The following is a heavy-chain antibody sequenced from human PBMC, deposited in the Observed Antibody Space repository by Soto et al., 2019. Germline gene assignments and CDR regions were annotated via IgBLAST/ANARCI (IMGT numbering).Heavy chain of an antibody. Sequence: QVQLQESGPGLVKPSETLSLTCTVSGGTISWYYWSWIRQPPGKGLEWIGYMYNTGSTVYNPSFKSRVTVSVDTSKNQFALKLSSVTAAASAVYCCARDLWGYCGTDCYPLDVWGQGTTVTVSS. D-gene: IGHD2-21*02. CDR2: MYNTGST. CDR3: ARDLWGYCGTDCYPLDV. V-gene: IGHV4-59*01. J-gene: IGHJ6*02. CDR1: GGTISWYY.